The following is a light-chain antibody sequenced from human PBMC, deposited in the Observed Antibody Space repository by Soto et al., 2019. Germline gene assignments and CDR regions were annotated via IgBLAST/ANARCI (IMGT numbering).Light chain of an antibody. CDR1: QGIGDT. V-gene: IGKV3-15*01. J-gene: IGKJ1*01. CDR3: QQYGSSLTWT. CDR2: DTS. Sequence: EVVMTQSPATLSVSPGEGATLSCRASQGIGDTLAWYQHKPGQTPRLLIYDTSTRATGVPARFSGSRSGTEFTLTISRLEPEDFAVYYCQQYGSSLTWTFGQGTKVDIK.